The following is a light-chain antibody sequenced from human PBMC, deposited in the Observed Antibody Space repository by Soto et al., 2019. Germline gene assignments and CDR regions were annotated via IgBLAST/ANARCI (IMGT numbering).Light chain of an antibody. CDR3: QQLRSYPST. Sequence: SPWAPSSLSLSLPPATRVTITCRASQGISSYLAWYQQKPGKAPKLLIYAASTLQSGVPSRFSGSGSGTDFTLTISGLQPEDFAAYYCQQLRSYPSTFGGGTKVDIK. CDR2: AAS. CDR1: QGISSY. J-gene: IGKJ4*01. V-gene: IGKV1-9*01.